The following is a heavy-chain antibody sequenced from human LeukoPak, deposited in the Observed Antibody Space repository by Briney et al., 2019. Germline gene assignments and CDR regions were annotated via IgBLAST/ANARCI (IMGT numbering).Heavy chain of an antibody. J-gene: IGHJ4*02. CDR3: ARGRVRITFGGVIVMPPYFDY. V-gene: IGHV4-34*01. CDR2: INHSGST. CDR1: GGSFSGYY. Sequence: SETLSLTCALYGGSFSGYYWSWIRQPPGKGLDWIGEINHSGSTNYNPSLKSRVTISVDTAKNQFSLRLSSVTAADTAVYYCARGRVRITFGGVIVMPPYFDYWGQGTLVTVSS. D-gene: IGHD3-16*02.